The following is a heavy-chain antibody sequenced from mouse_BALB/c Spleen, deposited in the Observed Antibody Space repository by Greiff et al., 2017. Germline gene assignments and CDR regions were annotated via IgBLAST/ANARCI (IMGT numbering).Heavy chain of an antibody. V-gene: IGHV3-2*02. D-gene: IGHD1-1*01. CDR3: ARKGYYYGSSFDY. J-gene: IGHJ2*01. Sequence: ESGPGLVKPSQSLSLTCTVTGNSITSDYAWNWIRQFPGNKLEWMGYISYSGSTSYNPSLKSRISITRDTSKNQFFLQLNSVTTEDTATYYCARKGYYYGSSFDYWGQGTTLTVSS. CDR2: ISYSGST. CDR1: GNSITSDYA.